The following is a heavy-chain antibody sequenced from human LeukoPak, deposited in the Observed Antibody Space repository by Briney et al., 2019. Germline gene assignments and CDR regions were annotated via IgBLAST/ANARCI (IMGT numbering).Heavy chain of an antibody. D-gene: IGHD3-16*02. V-gene: IGHV1-18*01. CDR2: ISAYNGNT. Sequence: ASVKVSCKASGYTFTSYGISWVRQAPGQGLEWMGWISAYNGNTNYAQKLQGRVTMTTDTSTSTAYMELRSLRSDDTAVYYCARVSLGDYVWGSYRWFPFDYWGQGTLVTVSS. J-gene: IGHJ4*02. CDR3: ARVSLGDYVWGSYRWFPFDY. CDR1: GYTFTSYG.